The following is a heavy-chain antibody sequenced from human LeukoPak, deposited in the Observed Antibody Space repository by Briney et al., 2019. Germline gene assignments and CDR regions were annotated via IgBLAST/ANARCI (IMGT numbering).Heavy chain of an antibody. CDR2: IIPIFGTA. D-gene: IGHD2-21*02. V-gene: IGHV1-69*05. Sequence: SVKVSCKASGGTFSSYAISWVRQAPGQGLEWMGGIIPIFGTANYAQKFQGRVTITTDESTSTAYMELSSLRSEDTAVYYCARAGCGGDCYWGIDYWGQGTLVTVSS. CDR3: ARAGCGGDCYWGIDY. CDR1: GGTFSSYA. J-gene: IGHJ4*02.